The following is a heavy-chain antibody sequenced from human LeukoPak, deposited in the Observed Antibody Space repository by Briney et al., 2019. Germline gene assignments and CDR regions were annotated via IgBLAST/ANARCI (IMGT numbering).Heavy chain of an antibody. CDR2: INHSGST. CDR1: GGSISSYY. V-gene: IGHV4-34*01. CDR3: ARGSVHDFWSGYLRNYYYMDV. J-gene: IGHJ6*03. Sequence: SETLSLTCTVSGGSISSYYWSWIRQPPGKGLEWIGEINHSGSTNYNPSLKSRVTISVDTSKNQFSLKLSSVTAADTAVYYCARGSVHDFWSGYLRNYYYMDVWGKGTTVTVSS. D-gene: IGHD3-3*01.